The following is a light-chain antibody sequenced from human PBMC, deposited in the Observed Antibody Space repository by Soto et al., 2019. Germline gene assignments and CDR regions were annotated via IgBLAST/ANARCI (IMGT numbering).Light chain of an antibody. CDR2: AVS. Sequence: DIHMTQSPSTLSASVGDRVTLTCRASQSISSCWAGYQLKPGKAPKLLICAVSSLQSGVPSRFSGSGSGAEFTLTISSLPPEDCATYYCPQANSFPHFGQGTRLEIK. CDR1: QSISSC. V-gene: IGKV1-12*01. J-gene: IGKJ5*01. CDR3: PQANSFPH.